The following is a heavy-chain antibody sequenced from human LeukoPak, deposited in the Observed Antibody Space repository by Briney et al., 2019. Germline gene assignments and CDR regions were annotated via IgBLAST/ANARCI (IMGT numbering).Heavy chain of an antibody. CDR3: ARHRGYYGSGSYRWFDP. Sequence: SETLSLTCTVSGGSISSDSYYWSWIRQPAGKGLEWIGRIYTSGSTNYNPSLKSRVTISVDTSKNQFSLKLSSVTAADTAVYYCARHRGYYGSGSYRWFDPWGQGTLVTVSS. J-gene: IGHJ5*02. CDR2: IYTSGST. CDR1: GGSISSDSYY. D-gene: IGHD3-10*01. V-gene: IGHV4-61*02.